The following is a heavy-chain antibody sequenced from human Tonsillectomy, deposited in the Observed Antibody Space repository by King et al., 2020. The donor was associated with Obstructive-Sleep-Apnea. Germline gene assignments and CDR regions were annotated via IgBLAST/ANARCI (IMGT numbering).Heavy chain of an antibody. V-gene: IGHV4-38-2*02. Sequence: MQLQESGPGLVKPSETLSLTCTVSGDSISSGYYWGWIRQFPGKGLEWIATIYHSGSTYYNPSLKSRVTISIDTSKNQFSLKMTSVTAADRAVYYCATGQWLTYFNSWGQGTLVTVYS. J-gene: IGHJ4*02. D-gene: IGHD6-19*01. CDR1: GDSISSGYY. CDR2: IYHSGST. CDR3: ATGQWLTYFNS.